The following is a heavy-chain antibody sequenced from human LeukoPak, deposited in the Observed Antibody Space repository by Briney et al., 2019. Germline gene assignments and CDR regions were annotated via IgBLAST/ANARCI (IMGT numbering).Heavy chain of an antibody. J-gene: IGHJ6*03. Sequence: GASVKVSCKASGYTFTGYYMHWLRQAPGQGLEWMGWINPNSGGTNYAQKFQGRVTMTRDTSISTAYMELSRLRSDDTAVYYCARDGSTSYYYYYMDVWGKGTTVTVSS. D-gene: IGHD2-2*01. CDR2: INPNSGGT. V-gene: IGHV1-2*02. CDR1: GYTFTGYY. CDR3: ARDGSTSYYYYYMDV.